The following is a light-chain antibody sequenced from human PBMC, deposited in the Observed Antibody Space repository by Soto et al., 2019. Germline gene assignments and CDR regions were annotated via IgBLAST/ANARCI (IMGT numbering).Light chain of an antibody. CDR2: KAS. CDR3: QHSGDFRWT. J-gene: IGKJ1*01. CDR1: QTISSW. Sequence: DIQMTQSPSTLSGSVGDRVTITCRASQTISSWLAWYQQKPGKAPKLLIYKASTLKSGVPSRFSGSGSGTEFTLTISRLEPEDFAVYYCQHSGDFRWTFGQGTKVDIK. V-gene: IGKV1-5*03.